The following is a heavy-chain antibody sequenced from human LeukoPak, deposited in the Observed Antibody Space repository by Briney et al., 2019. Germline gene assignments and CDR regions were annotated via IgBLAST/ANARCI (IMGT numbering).Heavy chain of an antibody. CDR3: AANSYSSSWYRGYNWFDP. CDR1: GYTFTSYD. D-gene: IGHD6-13*01. Sequence: ASVKVSCKASGYTFTSYDINWVRQATGQGLEWMGWMNPNSGNTGYAQKFQGRVTMTRNTSISTAYMEPSSLRSEDTAVYYCAANSYSSSWYRGYNWFDPWGQGTLVTVSS. CDR2: MNPNSGNT. V-gene: IGHV1-8*01. J-gene: IGHJ5*02.